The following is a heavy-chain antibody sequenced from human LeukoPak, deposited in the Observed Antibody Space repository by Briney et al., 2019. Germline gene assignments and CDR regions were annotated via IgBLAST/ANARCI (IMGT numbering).Heavy chain of an antibody. V-gene: IGHV3-7*01. CDR2: IKQDGSEK. D-gene: IGHD1-26*01. Sequence: PGGSLRLSCAASGFTFSSYAMSWVRQAPGKGLEWVANIKQDGSEKYYVDSVKGRFTISRDNAKNSLYLQMNSLRAEDTAVYYCARDCGSYLCFDYWGQGTLVTVSS. CDR1: GFTFSSYA. J-gene: IGHJ4*02. CDR3: ARDCGSYLCFDY.